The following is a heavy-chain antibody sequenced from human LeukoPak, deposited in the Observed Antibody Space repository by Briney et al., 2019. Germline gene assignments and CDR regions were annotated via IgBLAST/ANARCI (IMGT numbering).Heavy chain of an antibody. D-gene: IGHD2-15*01. CDR3: ARSPPDCSGGHCYPRGNSFDS. V-gene: IGHV4-4*02. J-gene: IGHJ5*01. CDR1: GGSISSSNW. Sequence: SETLSLTCAVSGGSISSSNWWSWVRQPPGKGLEWIGEIYHSGSTYYNPSLQSRVTISVDTSKNQFFLKLISVTAADTALYYCARSPPDCSGGHCYPRGNSFDSWGQGTLVTISS. CDR2: IYHSGST.